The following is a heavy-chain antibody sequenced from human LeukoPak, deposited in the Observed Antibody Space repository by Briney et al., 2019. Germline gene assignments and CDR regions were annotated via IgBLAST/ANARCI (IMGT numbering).Heavy chain of an antibody. V-gene: IGHV3-23*01. D-gene: IGHD3-10*01. CDR3: AKDGPYYYGSGSYSQAFDY. CDR1: GFTFSNAW. Sequence: GGSLRLSCAASGFTFSNAWMSWVRQAPGKGLEWVSAISGSGGSTYYADSVKGRFTISRDNSKNTLYLQMNSLRAEDTAVYYCAKDGPYYYGSGSYSQAFDYWGQGTLVTVSS. J-gene: IGHJ4*02. CDR2: ISGSGGST.